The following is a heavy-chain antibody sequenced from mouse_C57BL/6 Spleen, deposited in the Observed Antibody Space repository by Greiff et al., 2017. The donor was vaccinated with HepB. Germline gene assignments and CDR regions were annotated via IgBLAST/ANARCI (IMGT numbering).Heavy chain of an antibody. D-gene: IGHD1-1*01. Sequence: QVQLQQSGAELVKPGASVKLSCKASGYTFTSYWMHWVKQRPGQGLEWIGMIHPNSGSTNYNEKFKSKATLTVDKSSSTAYMQLSSLTSEDSAVYYCASGGYYGGVAYWGQGTLVTVSA. CDR1: GYTFTSYW. CDR3: ASGGYYGGVAY. CDR2: IHPNSGST. J-gene: IGHJ3*01. V-gene: IGHV1-64*01.